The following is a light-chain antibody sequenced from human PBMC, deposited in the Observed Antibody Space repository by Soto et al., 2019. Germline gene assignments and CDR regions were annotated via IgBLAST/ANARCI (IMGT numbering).Light chain of an antibody. J-gene: IGKJ1*01. Sequence: EIVLTQSPGTLSLSPGERATLFCRASQSVSSTYLAWYQQRPGQAPRLLMYGAFNRATGIPDRFSGSGSGTDFTLTIGRLEPEDFAVYYCQQYVTSPWTFGQGTRVEIK. CDR2: GAF. CDR1: QSVSSTY. V-gene: IGKV3-20*01. CDR3: QQYVTSPWT.